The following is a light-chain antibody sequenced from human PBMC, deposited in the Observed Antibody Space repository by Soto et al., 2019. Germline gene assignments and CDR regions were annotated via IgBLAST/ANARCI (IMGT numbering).Light chain of an antibody. CDR2: EAS. J-gene: IGKJ1*01. CDR1: QSVSSRY. V-gene: IGKV3-20*01. CDR3: PQYVRSPPSWP. Sequence: EIVLTQSPGTLSLSPGERATLSCRASQSVSSRYLAWDQHKIGQPPRLLIFEASSRDTGIPDRFSGSGAGTDFALTLSGLEPDDFVVYYCPQYVRSPPSWPFGQGTKVEIK.